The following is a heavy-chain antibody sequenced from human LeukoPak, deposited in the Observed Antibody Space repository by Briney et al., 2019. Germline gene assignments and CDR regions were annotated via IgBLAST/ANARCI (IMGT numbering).Heavy chain of an antibody. Sequence: AGGSLRLSCAASGFTFSSYAMSWVRQAPGKGLEWVSAISGSGGSTSYADSVKGRFTISRDNAKNTLYLQMNSLRAEDTAVYYCARRPYYDFWSGYYPGFDYWGQGTLVTVSS. CDR2: ISGSGGST. D-gene: IGHD3-3*01. V-gene: IGHV3-23*01. CDR3: ARRPYYDFWSGYYPGFDY. CDR1: GFTFSSYA. J-gene: IGHJ4*02.